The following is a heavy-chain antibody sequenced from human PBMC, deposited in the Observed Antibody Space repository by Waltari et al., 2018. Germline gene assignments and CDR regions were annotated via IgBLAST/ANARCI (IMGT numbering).Heavy chain of an antibody. Sequence: QVQLQESGPGLVKPSETLSLTCTVPGYSISSGYYWGWVRQPPGKGREWIGSIYHVGSTYYNPSLKSRVTISVDTSKNQFSLKLSSVTAADTAVYYCARDSTVTDWFDPWGQGTLVTVSS. CDR2: IYHVGST. J-gene: IGHJ5*02. CDR3: ARDSTVTDWFDP. V-gene: IGHV4-38-2*02. D-gene: IGHD4-17*01. CDR1: GYSISSGYY.